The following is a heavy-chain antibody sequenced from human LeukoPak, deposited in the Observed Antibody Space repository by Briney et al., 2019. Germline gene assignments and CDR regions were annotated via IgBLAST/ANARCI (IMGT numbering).Heavy chain of an antibody. Sequence: GGSLRLSCAASGFTFSSYWMHWVRQAPGKGLVWVSHINTDGSTTTYADSVKGRFTFSRDNSKNKLYLQMNSLNAEDAAIYYCAKHDYYNSGSYARIDYWGQGTLVTVSS. V-gene: IGHV3-74*01. CDR3: AKHDYYNSGSYARIDY. D-gene: IGHD3-10*01. J-gene: IGHJ4*02. CDR2: INTDGSTT. CDR1: GFTFSSYW.